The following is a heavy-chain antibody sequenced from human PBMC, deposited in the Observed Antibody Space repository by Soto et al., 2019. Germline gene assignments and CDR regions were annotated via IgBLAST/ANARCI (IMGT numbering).Heavy chain of an antibody. CDR2: INHSGTT. J-gene: IGHJ4*02. Sequence: LSLTCAVYGGSVSGYFWSWIRQPPGKGLEWIGEINHSGTTSYSPSLDSRVTTSVDTSKNQFSLRLSSVTAADTAIYYCARRYCSDSYCSYFDYWGRGTLVTVSS. CDR1: GGSVSGYF. V-gene: IGHV4-34*01. D-gene: IGHD2-15*01. CDR3: ARRYCSDSYCSYFDY.